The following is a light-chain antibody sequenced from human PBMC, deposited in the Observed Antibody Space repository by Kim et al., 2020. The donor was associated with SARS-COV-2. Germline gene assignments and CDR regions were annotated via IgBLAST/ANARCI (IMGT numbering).Light chain of an antibody. V-gene: IGKV3-20*01. J-gene: IGKJ3*01. CDR2: GAS. Sequence: LSPGESATPSYRASQSVSSNFAWYQQRPGQAPRLLIYGASNRATGIPDRFSGSGSGTDFTLTISRLEPEDFAVYYCQQYGSLPFTFGPGTKVDIK. CDR3: QQYGSLPFT. CDR1: QSVSSN.